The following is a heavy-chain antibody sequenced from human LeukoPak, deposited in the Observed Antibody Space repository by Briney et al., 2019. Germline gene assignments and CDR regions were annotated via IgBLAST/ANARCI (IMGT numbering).Heavy chain of an antibody. V-gene: IGHV3-30*18. CDR3: AKAFRAGTHMGATAGYYFDY. Sequence: GGSLRLSFAASGFTFSSYGMHWVRQAPGKGLEWVAVISYDGSNKYYADSVKGRFTISRDNSKNTLYLQMNSLRAEDTAVYYCAKAFRAGTHMGATAGYYFDYWGQGTLVTVSS. D-gene: IGHD1-26*01. CDR1: GFTFSSYG. CDR2: ISYDGSNK. J-gene: IGHJ4*02.